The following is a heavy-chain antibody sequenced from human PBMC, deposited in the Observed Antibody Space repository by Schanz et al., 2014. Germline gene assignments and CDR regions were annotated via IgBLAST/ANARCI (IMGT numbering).Heavy chain of an antibody. J-gene: IGHJ4*02. Sequence: EVQLVESGGGLVQPGGSLRLSCAASGFTFSSHWMHWVRQDPGKGLVWVSRINSSRSNTDYADSVTGRFTISRDNAKNTIYLQMHTLRAEDTAVYDCARRDPSCRRGSGGRAFDFWGQGTLVTVSS. D-gene: IGHD2-15*01. CDR2: INSSRSNT. CDR1: GFTFSSHW. V-gene: IGHV3-74*02. CDR3: ARRDPSCRRGSGGRAFDF.